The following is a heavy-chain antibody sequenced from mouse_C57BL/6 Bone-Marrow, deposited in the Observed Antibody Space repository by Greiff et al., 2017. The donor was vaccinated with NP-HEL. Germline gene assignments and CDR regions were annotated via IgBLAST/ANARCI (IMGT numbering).Heavy chain of an antibody. D-gene: IGHD1-1*01. CDR1: GFTFSSYG. CDR3: ARPITTVVARLGYFDV. J-gene: IGHJ1*03. CDR2: ISSGGSYT. V-gene: IGHV5-6*01. Sequence: EVQLVESGGDLVKPGGSLKLSCAASGFTFSSYGMSWVRQTPDKRLEWVATISSGGSYTYYPDSVKGRFTISRDNAKNTLYLQMSSLKSEDTAMYYCARPITTVVARLGYFDVWGTGTTVTVSS.